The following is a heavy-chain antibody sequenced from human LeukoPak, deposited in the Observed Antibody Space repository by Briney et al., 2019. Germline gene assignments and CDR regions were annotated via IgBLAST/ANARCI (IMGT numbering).Heavy chain of an antibody. CDR3: ARGTDYGDYGGTWSYYYYMDV. Sequence: ASMKVSCKASGYTFTAHYLHWVRQAPGQGLEWMAWINHNSGGTKYAEKFQGRVTVTRDTSTSTAYMELSRLRSDDTAVYYCARGTDYGDYGGTWSYYYYMDVWGEGTTVTVSS. V-gene: IGHV1-2*02. J-gene: IGHJ6*03. CDR1: GYTFTAHY. D-gene: IGHD4-17*01. CDR2: INHNSGGT.